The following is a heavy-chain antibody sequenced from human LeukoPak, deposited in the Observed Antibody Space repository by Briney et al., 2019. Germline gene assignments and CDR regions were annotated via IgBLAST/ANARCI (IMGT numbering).Heavy chain of an antibody. CDR2: ISYDGSNK. CDR3: ARDRYWGQDYYYYYGMDV. Sequence: GGSLRLSCAASGFTFSSYGMHWVRQAPGKGLEWVAIISYDGSNKYYADSVKGRFTISRDNSKNTLYLQMNSLRAEDTAVYYCARDRYWGQDYYYYYGMDVWGQGTTVTVSS. D-gene: IGHD2-21*01. J-gene: IGHJ6*02. V-gene: IGHV3-30*03. CDR1: GFTFSSYG.